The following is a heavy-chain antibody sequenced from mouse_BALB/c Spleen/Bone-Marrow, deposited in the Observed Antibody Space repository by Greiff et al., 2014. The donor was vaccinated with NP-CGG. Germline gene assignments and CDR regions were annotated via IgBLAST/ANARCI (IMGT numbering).Heavy chain of an antibody. Sequence: QVQLQQSGAELARPGASVKMSCKDSGYTFTSYTMHWVKQRPGQGLEWIGYINPSSGYTNYNQKFKDKATLTADKSSSTAYMQLSSLTSEDSAVYYCARYRYDWYFDVWGAGTTVTVSS. CDR3: ARYRYDWYFDV. V-gene: IGHV1-4*01. D-gene: IGHD2-14*01. CDR1: GYTFTSYT. CDR2: INPSSGYT. J-gene: IGHJ1*01.